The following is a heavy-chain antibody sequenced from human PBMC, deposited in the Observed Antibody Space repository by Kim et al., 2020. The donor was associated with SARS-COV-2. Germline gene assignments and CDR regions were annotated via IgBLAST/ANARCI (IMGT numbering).Heavy chain of an antibody. V-gene: IGHV3-48*02. CDR3: ARDPTYDFWSGYSRSFDY. J-gene: IGHJ4*02. Sequence: KGRFTISGDNAKNSLYLQMNSLRDEDTAVYYCARDPTYDFWSGYSRSFDYWGQGTLVTVSS. D-gene: IGHD3-3*01.